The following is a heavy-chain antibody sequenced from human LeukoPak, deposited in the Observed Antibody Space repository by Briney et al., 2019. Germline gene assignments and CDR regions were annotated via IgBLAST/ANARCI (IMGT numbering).Heavy chain of an antibody. Sequence: PSETLSLTRTVSGGSISSYYWSWIQQPPGKGLEWIGYIYYSGSTYYNPSLKSRVTISVDTSKNQFSLKLSSVTAADTAVYYCAREMKALDYWGQGTLVTVSS. CDR2: IYYSGST. J-gene: IGHJ4*02. V-gene: IGHV4-4*08. CDR3: AREMKALDY. CDR1: GGSISSYY.